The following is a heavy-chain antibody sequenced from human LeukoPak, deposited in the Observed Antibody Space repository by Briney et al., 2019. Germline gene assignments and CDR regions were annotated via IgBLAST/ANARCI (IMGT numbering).Heavy chain of an antibody. V-gene: IGHV4-38-2*02. CDR2: NSGST. CDR1: GYSISSGYY. J-gene: IGHJ4*02. Sequence: SETLSLTCTVSGYSISSGYYWGWIRQPPGKGLEWIGSNSGSTYYNPSLKSRVTISVDTSKNQFSLKLSSVTAADTAVYYCARATVTTEPTNWGQGTLVTVSS. CDR3: ARATVTTEPTN. D-gene: IGHD4-11*01.